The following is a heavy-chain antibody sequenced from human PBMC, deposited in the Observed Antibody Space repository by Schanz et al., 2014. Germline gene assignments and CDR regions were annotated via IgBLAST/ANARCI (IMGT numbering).Heavy chain of an antibody. Sequence: HVQLVESGGGVVQPGRSLRLSCAASGFTFSAYGMHWVRQAPGKGLEWVAVIWYDGNNKYYADSVKGRFTISRDNSKNTLYLQMNSLRAEDTAQYHCVKEEWWRFDPWGQGTLVTVSS. CDR2: IWYDGNNK. V-gene: IGHV3-33*06. CDR1: GFTFSAYG. J-gene: IGHJ5*02. D-gene: IGHD2-15*01. CDR3: VKEEWWRFDP.